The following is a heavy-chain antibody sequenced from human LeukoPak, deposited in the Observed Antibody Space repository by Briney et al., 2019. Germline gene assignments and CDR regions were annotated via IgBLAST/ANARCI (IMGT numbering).Heavy chain of an antibody. V-gene: IGHV4-34*01. J-gene: IGHJ4*02. CDR3: GRGYDCWSGEYFDY. CDR2: INHSGST. D-gene: IGHD3-3*01. CDR1: GGSFSGYY. Sequence: SETLSLTCAVYGGSFSGYYWSWIRQPPGKGLEWIGEINHSGSTKYNPSLKSRVTISVDTSKNQFSLKLSSVTAADTAVYYCGRGYDCWSGEYFDYWGQGTLVTVSS.